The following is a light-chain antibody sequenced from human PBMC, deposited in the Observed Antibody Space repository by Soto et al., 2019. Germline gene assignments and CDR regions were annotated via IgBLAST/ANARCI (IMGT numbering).Light chain of an antibody. CDR3: QNHNSAPIT. CDR2: AAS. V-gene: IGKV1-27*01. J-gene: IGKJ5*01. Sequence: DIQMTQSPSSVSASGGYRVIVTCRASQSISNHLNWYQQKPGKAPKLLIYAASTLQSGVPSRFSGSGSGTDFTLTISSLQPEDVASYYCQNHNSAPITFGQGTRLEI. CDR1: QSISNH.